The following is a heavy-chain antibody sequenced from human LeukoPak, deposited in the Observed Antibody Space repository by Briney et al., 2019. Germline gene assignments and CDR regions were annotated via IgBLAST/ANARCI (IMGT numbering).Heavy chain of an antibody. Sequence: PGGSLRLSCAASGFTVSSNYMSWGRQAPGKGLEWVSVIYSGGSKYYADSVKGRFTISRDNSKNTLYLEMNSLRVEDTAVYYCARALTRLWYFDYWGQGTLVTVSS. V-gene: IGHV3-66*01. D-gene: IGHD2-21*01. CDR2: IYSGGSK. CDR3: ARALTRLWYFDY. J-gene: IGHJ4*02. CDR1: GFTVSSNY.